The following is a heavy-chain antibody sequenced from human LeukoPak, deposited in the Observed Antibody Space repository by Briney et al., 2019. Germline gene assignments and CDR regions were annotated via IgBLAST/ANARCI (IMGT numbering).Heavy chain of an antibody. CDR3: ARQVYRSPYAFDI. CDR1: GASISTYF. Sequence: ETVSLTCTVSGASISTYFWSWIRQPPGKGLEWIGYVYSSGRTNYNPSLKSRATISVDTAKNQVSLKLSSVTAADTAMYYCARQVYRSPYAFDIWGQGTVFSASS. J-gene: IGHJ3*02. V-gene: IGHV4-59*08. CDR2: VYSSGRT. D-gene: IGHD6-13*01.